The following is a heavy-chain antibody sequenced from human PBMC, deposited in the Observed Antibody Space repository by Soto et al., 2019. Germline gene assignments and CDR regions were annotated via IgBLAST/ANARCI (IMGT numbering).Heavy chain of an antibody. CDR3: ARGSSRGMDV. D-gene: IGHD6-6*01. Sequence: SETLSLTCAVYGGSFSGYYWSWIRQPPGKGLEWIGEINHSGSTNYNPSLKSRVTISVDTSKNQFSLKLSSVTAADTAVYYCARGSSRGMDVWGQGTTVTVSS. V-gene: IGHV4-34*01. J-gene: IGHJ6*02. CDR1: GGSFSGYY. CDR2: INHSGST.